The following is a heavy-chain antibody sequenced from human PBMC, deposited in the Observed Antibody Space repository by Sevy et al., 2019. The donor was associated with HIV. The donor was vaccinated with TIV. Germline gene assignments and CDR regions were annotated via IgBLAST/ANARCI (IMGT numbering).Heavy chain of an antibody. CDR3: AMNYYDSSGSSFFFDY. CDR2: IWYDGSNK. Sequence: GGSLRLSCAASGFTFSSYGMHWVRQAPGKGLEWVAVIWYDGSNKYYANSVKGRFTISRDNSKNTLYLQMNSLRAEDTAVYYCAMNYYDSSGSSFFFDYWGQGTPVTVSS. D-gene: IGHD3-22*01. J-gene: IGHJ4*02. CDR1: GFTFSSYG. V-gene: IGHV3-33*01.